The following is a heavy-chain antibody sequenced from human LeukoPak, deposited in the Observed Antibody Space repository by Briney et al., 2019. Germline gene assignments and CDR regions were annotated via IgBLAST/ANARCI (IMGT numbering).Heavy chain of an antibody. CDR3: ARESPSYSSSHNFDY. D-gene: IGHD6-13*01. CDR2: ISSSSSYI. CDR1: GFTFSSYS. J-gene: IGHJ4*02. Sequence: GGSLRLSCAASGFTFSSYSMNWVRQAPGKGLEWVSSISSSSSYIYYADSVKGRFTISRDNAKNSLYLQMNSLRAEDTAVYYCARESPSYSSSHNFDYWGQGTLVTVSS. V-gene: IGHV3-21*01.